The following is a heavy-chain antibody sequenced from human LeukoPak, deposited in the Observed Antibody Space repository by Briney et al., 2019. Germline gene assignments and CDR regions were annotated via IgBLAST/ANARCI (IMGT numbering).Heavy chain of an antibody. CDR2: IYTSGST. V-gene: IGHV4-4*07. CDR3: ARALLYGSGSYGAFDI. D-gene: IGHD3-10*01. J-gene: IGHJ3*02. Sequence: SETLSLTCTVSGGSISSYYWSWIRQPAGKGLEWIGRIYTSGSTNYNPSLKSRVTMSVDTSKNQFSLKLSSVTAADTAVYYCARALLYGSGSYGAFDIWGQGTMVTVSS. CDR1: GGSISSYY.